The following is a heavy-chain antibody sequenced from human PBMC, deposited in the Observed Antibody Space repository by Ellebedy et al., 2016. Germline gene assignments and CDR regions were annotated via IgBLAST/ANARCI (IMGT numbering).Heavy chain of an antibody. CDR3: ARGVGSGWFDP. Sequence: GESLKISCAASGFTFSNAWMNWVRQAPGKGLEWVGRIKSKTDGGTTDYAAPVKGRFTISRDDSKTTLYLQMNSLKTEDTAVYYCARGVGSGWFDPWGQGTLVTVSS. D-gene: IGHD2-8*01. J-gene: IGHJ5*02. V-gene: IGHV3-15*07. CDR1: GFTFSNAW. CDR2: IKSKTDGGTT.